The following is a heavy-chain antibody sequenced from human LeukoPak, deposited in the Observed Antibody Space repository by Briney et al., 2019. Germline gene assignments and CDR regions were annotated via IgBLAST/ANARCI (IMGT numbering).Heavy chain of an antibody. CDR2: ISSNGGST. CDR1: GFTFSSYA. Sequence: GGSLRLSCAASGFTFSSYAMHWVRQAPGKGLEYVSAISSNGGSTYYADSVKGRFTISRDNSKNTVYLQMNSLRAEDTAVYYCAKERPEEYYGSGSYFDYWGQGTLVTVSS. V-gene: IGHV3-64*04. CDR3: AKERPEEYYGSGSYFDY. J-gene: IGHJ4*02. D-gene: IGHD3-10*01.